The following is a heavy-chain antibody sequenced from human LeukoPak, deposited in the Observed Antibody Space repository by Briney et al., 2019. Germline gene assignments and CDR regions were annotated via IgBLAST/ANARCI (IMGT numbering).Heavy chain of an antibody. CDR1: GFTFXXYS. Sequence: RXSXXAXGFTFXXYSMNWVRQAPGKGLEWVSSISSSSSYIYYADSVKGRFTISRDNAKNSLYLQMNSLRAEDTAVYYCARVAAVAGHNDYWGQGTLVTVSS. CDR2: ISSSSSYI. J-gene: IGHJ4*02. CDR3: ARVAAVAGHNDY. V-gene: IGHV3-21*01. D-gene: IGHD6-19*01.